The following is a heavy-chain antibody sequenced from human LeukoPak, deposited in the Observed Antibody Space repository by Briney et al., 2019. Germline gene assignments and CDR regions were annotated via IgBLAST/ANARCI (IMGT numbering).Heavy chain of an antibody. CDR2: IYSGGST. Sequence: GGSLRLSCAASGFSVSNYALSWVRQAPGRGLEWVSVIYSGGSTWYADSVKGRFTNSRDSSRNTLYLQMNSLRAEDTAVYYCAREQSSREAFDLWGQGTMATVSS. J-gene: IGHJ3*01. V-gene: IGHV3-53*01. D-gene: IGHD6-19*01. CDR3: AREQSSREAFDL. CDR1: GFSVSNYA.